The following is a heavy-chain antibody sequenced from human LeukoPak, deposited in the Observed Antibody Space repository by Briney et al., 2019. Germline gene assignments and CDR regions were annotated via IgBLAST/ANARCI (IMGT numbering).Heavy chain of an antibody. CDR1: GFTFSSYS. CDR2: ISYDGSNK. Sequence: GGSLRLSCAASGFTFSSYSMNWVRQAPGKGLEWVAVISYDGSNKYYADSVKGRFTISRDNSKNTLYLQMNSLRAEDTAVYYCAKDRPPTVNGCLDYWGQGTLVTVSS. J-gene: IGHJ4*02. D-gene: IGHD4-11*01. CDR3: AKDRPPTVNGCLDY. V-gene: IGHV3-30*18.